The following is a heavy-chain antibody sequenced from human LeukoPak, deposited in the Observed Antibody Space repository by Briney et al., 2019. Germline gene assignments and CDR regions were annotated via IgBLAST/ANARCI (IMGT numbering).Heavy chain of an antibody. CDR3: ARAPSHITIFGVVIANFDY. V-gene: IGHV1-69*05. J-gene: IGHJ4*02. D-gene: IGHD3-3*01. CDR1: GGTFSSYA. Sequence: SVKVSCKASGGTFSSYAISWVRQAPGQGLEWMGGIIPIFGTANYAQKFQGRVTITTDESTSTAYMELSSLRSDDTAVYYCARAPSHITIFGVVIANFDYWGQGTLVTVSS. CDR2: IIPIFGTA.